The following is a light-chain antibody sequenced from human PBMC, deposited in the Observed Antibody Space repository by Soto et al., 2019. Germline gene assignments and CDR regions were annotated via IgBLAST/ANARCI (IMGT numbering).Light chain of an antibody. J-gene: IGKJ3*01. CDR3: QQYSTSPVT. CDR1: QSVNRHY. Sequence: EIVLTQSPGTLSLSPGERATLSCRASQSVNRHYLAWYQQRPGQAPRLLIYGASSRATGIPDRFSGSGSGTDFTLTISRLELEDFAVYYCQQYSTSPVTFGPGTKVDIK. CDR2: GAS. V-gene: IGKV3-20*01.